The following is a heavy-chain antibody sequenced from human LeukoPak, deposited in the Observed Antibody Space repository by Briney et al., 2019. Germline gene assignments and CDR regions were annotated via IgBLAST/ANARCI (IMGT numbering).Heavy chain of an antibody. CDR2: SRNKANSFTT. CDR3: TRSIVRSVFNY. V-gene: IGHV3-72*01. CDR1: GFTLSDYY. Sequence: GGSLRLSCAASGFTLSDYYIDWVRQAPGKGLEWLGRSRNKANSFTTEYAASVKGRFTVSRDDSKNSLYLQMNSLKTEDTAVYYCTRSIVRSVFNYWGQGTLVAVSS. D-gene: IGHD2-21*01. J-gene: IGHJ4*02.